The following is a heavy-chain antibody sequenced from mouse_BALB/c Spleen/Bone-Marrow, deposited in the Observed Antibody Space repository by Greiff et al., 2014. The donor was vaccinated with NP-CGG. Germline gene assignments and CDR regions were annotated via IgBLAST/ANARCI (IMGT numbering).Heavy chain of an antibody. CDR1: GFSLTDYG. CDR3: AKLNWDEGDY. CDR2: IRGGGIT. Sequence: VMLEQSGPGLVAPSQSLSITCTVSGFSLTDYGVSWIRQPPGKGLEWLGVIRGGGITYYNSPLKSRLGIIKDNSKSQIFLKMYSLQTDDTAMVYCAKLNWDEGDYWGQGTTLTVSS. V-gene: IGHV2-6-5*01. D-gene: IGHD4-1*01. J-gene: IGHJ2*01.